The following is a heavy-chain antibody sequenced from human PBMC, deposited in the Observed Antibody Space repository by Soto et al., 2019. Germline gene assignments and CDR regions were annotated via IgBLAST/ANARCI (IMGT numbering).Heavy chain of an antibody. CDR1: GYSFTSYW. CDR2: IDPSDSYT. J-gene: IGHJ6*02. V-gene: IGHV5-10-1*01. D-gene: IGHD3-22*01. Sequence: PGESLKISCKGSGYSFTSYWISWVRQMPGKGLEWMGRIDPSDSYTNYSPSFQGHVTISADKSISTAYLQWSSLKASDTAMYYCARPGVGVDDSSGYYQKLKYYYGMDVWGQGTTVTVSS. CDR3: ARPGVGVDDSSGYYQKLKYYYGMDV.